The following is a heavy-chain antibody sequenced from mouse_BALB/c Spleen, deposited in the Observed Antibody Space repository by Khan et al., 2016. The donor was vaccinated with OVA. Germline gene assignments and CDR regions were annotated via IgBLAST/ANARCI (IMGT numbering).Heavy chain of an antibody. J-gene: IGHJ4*01. CDR1: GFNIKDTY. CDR2: IDPANGNT. CDR3: ATLGVYAMDY. V-gene: IGHV14-3*02. Sequence: VQLQQPGAELVKPGASVKLSCTASGFNIKDTYMHWVKQRPEQGLEWIGTIDPANGNTKYDPKFQGKATITTDTSSNTAYLQLSSQTSEDTAVYYCATLGVYAMDYWGQGTSVTVSS.